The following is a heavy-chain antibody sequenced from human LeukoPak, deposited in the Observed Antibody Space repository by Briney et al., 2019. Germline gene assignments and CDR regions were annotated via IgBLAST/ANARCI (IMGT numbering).Heavy chain of an antibody. J-gene: IGHJ2*01. CDR1: GFTFSSYS. D-gene: IGHD2-15*01. CDR2: ISSGSSTI. V-gene: IGHV3-48*02. Sequence: GGSLRLSCAASGFTFSSYSMNWVRQPPGKGLEWVSYISSGSSTIYYADSVKGRFTISRDNAKNSLYLQTNSLRDEDTAVYYCAREFPYCSGGSCYSRSYWYFDLWGRGTLVTVSS. CDR3: AREFPYCSGGSCYSRSYWYFDL.